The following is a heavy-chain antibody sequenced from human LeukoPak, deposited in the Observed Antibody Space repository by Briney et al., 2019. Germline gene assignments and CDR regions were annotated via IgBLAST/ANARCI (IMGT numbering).Heavy chain of an antibody. Sequence: PGGSLRLSCAASGFMFSDFWMFWVRQAPGKGLVWVSQINPDGTGTTHGDSAKGRFTVSRDNVKNTMFLQMNGLTVEDTAVYFCARGTAETAGIDYWGQGTLVSVSA. D-gene: IGHD6-13*01. CDR1: GFMFSDFW. CDR3: ARGTAETAGIDY. CDR2: INPDGTGT. J-gene: IGHJ4*02. V-gene: IGHV3-74*01.